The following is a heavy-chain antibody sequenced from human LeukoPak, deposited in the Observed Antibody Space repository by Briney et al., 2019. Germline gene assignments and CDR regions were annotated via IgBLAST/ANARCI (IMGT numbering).Heavy chain of an antibody. Sequence: GESLKISCKGSGYSFASYWITWVRQMPGKGLQWMGRIDPSDSYTNYSPSFQGHVTISTDKSISTAYLLWSSLKASDAAMYYCASERYCSSTSCYFDYWGQGTLVTVSS. CDR1: GYSFASYW. CDR3: ASERYCSSTSCYFDY. CDR2: IDPSDSYT. J-gene: IGHJ4*02. D-gene: IGHD2-2*01. V-gene: IGHV5-10-1*01.